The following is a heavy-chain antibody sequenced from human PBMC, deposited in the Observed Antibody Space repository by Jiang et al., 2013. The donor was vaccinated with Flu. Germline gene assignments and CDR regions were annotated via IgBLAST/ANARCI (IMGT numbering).Heavy chain of an antibody. J-gene: IGHJ4*02. CDR2: IRNKLYRGTT. D-gene: IGHD2-2*01. CDR1: GFSFGDYA. Sequence: VQLLESGGGLVQPGRSLRLSCTASGFSFGDYAVSWLRQAPGKGLEWVGFIRNKLYRGTTDYAASVKGRFTISRDDSKSIAYLQMSSLKTEDTAVYYCTRDLVRDVILIPATYFDYWGQGRPGPPSPQ. CDR3: TRDLVRDVILIPATYFDY. V-gene: IGHV3-49*03.